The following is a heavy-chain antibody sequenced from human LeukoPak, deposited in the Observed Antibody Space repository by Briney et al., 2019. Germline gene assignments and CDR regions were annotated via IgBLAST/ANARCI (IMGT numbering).Heavy chain of an antibody. CDR1: GFTFSSYA. V-gene: IGHV3-23*01. CDR3: AGCSGGSCYSRGKYGVDV. Sequence: GGSLRLSCATSGFTFSSYAMNWVRQAPGKGLECVSFISTSGDFTYYAASVKGRFTVSRDNSKNTLYLPMNSLRADDTAVYYCAGCSGGSCYSRGKYGVDVWGQETTVIVSS. D-gene: IGHD2-15*01. J-gene: IGHJ6*02. CDR2: ISTSGDFT.